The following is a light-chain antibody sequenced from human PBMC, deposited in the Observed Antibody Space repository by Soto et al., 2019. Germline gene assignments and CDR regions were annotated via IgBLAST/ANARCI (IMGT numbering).Light chain of an antibody. CDR1: QSVSSSY. Sequence: EIVLTQSPGTRSLSPGERATLSCRASQSVSSSYLAWYQQKPGQAPSLLIYGASSRATGIPDRFSGSGSGTDFTLTISRLEPEDFAVYYCQQYGSSPRTFGGGTKVEIK. V-gene: IGKV3-20*01. CDR2: GAS. J-gene: IGKJ4*01. CDR3: QQYGSSPRT.